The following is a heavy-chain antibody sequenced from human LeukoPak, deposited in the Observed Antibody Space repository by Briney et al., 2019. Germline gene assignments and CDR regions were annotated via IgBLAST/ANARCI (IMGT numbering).Heavy chain of an antibody. V-gene: IGHV4-39*01. J-gene: IGHJ4*02. D-gene: IGHD3-22*01. CDR2: IYYSGST. CDR1: GGSISSSSYY. Sequence: SETLSLTCTVSGGSISSSSYYWGWIRQPPGKGLEWIGSIYYSGSTYYNPSLKSRVTISVDTSKNQSSLKLSSVTAADTAVYYCARLNDSSGYYVDYWGQGTLVTVSS. CDR3: ARLNDSSGYYVDY.